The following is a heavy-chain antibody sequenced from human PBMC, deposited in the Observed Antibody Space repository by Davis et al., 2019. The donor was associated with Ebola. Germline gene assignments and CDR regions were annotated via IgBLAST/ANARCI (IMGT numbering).Heavy chain of an antibody. CDR3: AKDIVVVPAAMLVGYYYGMDV. D-gene: IGHD2-2*01. J-gene: IGHJ6*02. CDR1: GFTFSGSA. Sequence: GGSLRLSCAASGFTFSGSAMHWVRQASGKGLEWVGRIRSNANSYATAYAASVKGRFTISRDNSKNSLYLQMNSLRTEDTALYYCAKDIVVVPAAMLVGYYYGMDVWGQGTTVTVSS. CDR2: IRSNANSYAT. V-gene: IGHV3-73*01.